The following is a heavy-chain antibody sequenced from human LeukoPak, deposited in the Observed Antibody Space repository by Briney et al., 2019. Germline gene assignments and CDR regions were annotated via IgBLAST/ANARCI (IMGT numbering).Heavy chain of an antibody. V-gene: IGHV1-69*13. J-gene: IGHJ3*02. CDR1: GGTFSSYA. CDR2: IIPIFGTA. D-gene: IGHD3-22*01. CDR3: ASEYKYDSSGANAFDI. Sequence: GASVKVSCKASGGTFSSYAISWVRQAPGQGLEWMGGIIPIFGTANYAQKFQGRVTITADESTSTAYMELSSLRSEDTAVYYCASEYKYDSSGANAFDIWGQGTMVTVSS.